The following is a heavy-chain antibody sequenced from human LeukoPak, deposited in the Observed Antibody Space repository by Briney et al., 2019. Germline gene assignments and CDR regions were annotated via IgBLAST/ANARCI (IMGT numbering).Heavy chain of an antibody. J-gene: IGHJ5*02. V-gene: IGHV4-38-2*01. CDR3: ARRYTIFGVARHGFDP. CDR2: FYYSGST. CDR1: GYSISSGYY. Sequence: PSETLSLTCAVSGYSISSGYYWGWIRQPPGKGLEWIGSFYYSGSTYYNPSLESRVTISEDTSKNQFSLKLSSVTAADTAVYYCARRYTIFGVARHGFDPWGQGTLVTVSS. D-gene: IGHD3-3*01.